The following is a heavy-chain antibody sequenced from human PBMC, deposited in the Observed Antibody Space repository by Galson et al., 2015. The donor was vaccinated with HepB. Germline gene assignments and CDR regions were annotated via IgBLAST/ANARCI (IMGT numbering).Heavy chain of an antibody. J-gene: IGHJ4*02. CDR1: GYILTELS. CDR2: FDPEDGET. V-gene: IGHV1-24*01. D-gene: IGHD3-10*01. Sequence: SVKVSCKVSGYILTELSMHWVRQAPGKGLEWMGGFDPEDGETIYAQKFQGRVTMTEDTSTDTAYMELSSLRSEDTAVYYCATFTYRVVRGVIIMIGYYFDYWGQGTLVTVSS. CDR3: ATFTYRVVRGVIIMIGYYFDY.